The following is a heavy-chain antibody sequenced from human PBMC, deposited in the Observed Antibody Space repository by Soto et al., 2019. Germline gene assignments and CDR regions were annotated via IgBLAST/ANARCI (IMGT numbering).Heavy chain of an antibody. V-gene: IGHV4-31*03. CDR3: ARGRYFDWLSSPQYYYGMDV. Sequence: SETLSLTCTVSGSSISSGGYYWSWIRQHPGKGLEWIGYIYYSGSTYYNPSLKSRVTISVDTSKNQFSLKLSSVTAADTAVYYCARGRYFDWLSSPQYYYGMDVWGQGTTVTVSS. CDR1: GSSISSGGYY. D-gene: IGHD3-9*01. CDR2: IYYSGST. J-gene: IGHJ6*02.